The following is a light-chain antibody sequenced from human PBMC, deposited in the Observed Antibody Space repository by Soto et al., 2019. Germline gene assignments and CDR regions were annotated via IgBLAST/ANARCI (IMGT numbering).Light chain of an antibody. CDR2: SGD. J-gene: IGLJ3*02. V-gene: IGLV1-44*01. CDR1: SSNIGRNT. Sequence: QSVLTQPPSASGTPGQRVTISCSGSSSNIGRNTVKWYRQLPGTAPKLVIGSGDQRPSGVPDRFSGSQSGTSASLAISGLESEDEADYICAAWDDSLNAWAFGGGTKLTVL. CDR3: AAWDDSLNAWA.